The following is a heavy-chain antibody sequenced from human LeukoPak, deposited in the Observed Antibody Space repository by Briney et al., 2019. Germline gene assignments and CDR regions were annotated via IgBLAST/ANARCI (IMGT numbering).Heavy chain of an antibody. CDR3: ARDMEDSSGWYLGFYYYYYGMDV. CDR2: ISYDGSNK. J-gene: IGHJ6*02. V-gene: IGHV3-30*03. CDR1: GFTFSSYS. Sequence: GGSLRLSCAASGFTFSSYSMNWVRQAPGKGLEWVAVISYDGSNKYYADSVKGRFTISRDNSKNTLYLQMNSLRAEDTAVYYCARDMEDSSGWYLGFYYYYYGMDVWGQGTTVTVSS. D-gene: IGHD6-19*01.